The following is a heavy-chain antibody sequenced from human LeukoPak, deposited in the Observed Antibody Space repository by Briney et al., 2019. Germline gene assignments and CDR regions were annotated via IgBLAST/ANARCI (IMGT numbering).Heavy chain of an antibody. CDR1: GFTFGDYA. V-gene: IGHV3-49*03. Sequence: GGSLRLSCTASGFTFGDYAMSWFRQAPGKGLEWVGFFRSKAYGGTTEYAASVKGRFTISRDDSKSIAYLQMNSLKTEDTAVYYCTRTRAVAGTPYYFDYWGQGTLVTVSS. J-gene: IGHJ4*02. CDR2: FRSKAYGGTT. CDR3: TRTRAVAGTPYYFDY. D-gene: IGHD6-19*01.